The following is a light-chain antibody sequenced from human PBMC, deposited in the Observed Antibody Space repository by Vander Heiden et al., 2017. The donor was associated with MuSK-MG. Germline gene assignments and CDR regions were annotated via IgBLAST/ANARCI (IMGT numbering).Light chain of an antibody. CDR2: GAS. CDR3: QQYNNWPPVT. Sequence: EIVMTPSPATLSVSPGERATLSCRASQSVSSNLAWYQQKRGQAPRLLIYGASTRATGIPVRFSGSGSGTEFTLTISGLQSEDFALYYCQQYNNWPPVTFGQGTRLEIK. J-gene: IGKJ5*01. V-gene: IGKV3-15*01. CDR1: QSVSSN.